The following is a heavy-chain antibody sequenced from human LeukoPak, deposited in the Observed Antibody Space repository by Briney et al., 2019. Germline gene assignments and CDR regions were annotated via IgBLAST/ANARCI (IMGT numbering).Heavy chain of an antibody. V-gene: IGHV3-15*01. D-gene: IGHD5-24*01. J-gene: IGHJ4*02. CDR1: GFTFSNAW. CDR2: IQSKADGGAA. CDR3: VTDYLQGEMATIRVNY. Sequence: GGSLRLSCAASGFTFSNAWMSWVRQAPGRGLEWVGRIQSKADGGAADYAAPVKGKFTISRDDPKNTVYPQMNSLKTEDTAVYYCVTDYLQGEMATIRVNYWGQGTLVTVSS.